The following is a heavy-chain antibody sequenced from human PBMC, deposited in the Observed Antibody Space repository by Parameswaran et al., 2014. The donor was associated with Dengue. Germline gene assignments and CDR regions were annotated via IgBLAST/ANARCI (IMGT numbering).Heavy chain of an antibody. Sequence: WVRQAPGQGLEWMGGIIPIFGTANYAQKFQGRVTITADESTSTAYMELSSLRSEDTAVYYCARFSGCSSTSCYRTGWYFDLWGRGTLVTVSS. CDR2: IIPIFGTA. J-gene: IGHJ2*01. CDR3: ARFSGCSSTSCYRTGWYFDL. V-gene: IGHV1-69*01. D-gene: IGHD2-2*01.